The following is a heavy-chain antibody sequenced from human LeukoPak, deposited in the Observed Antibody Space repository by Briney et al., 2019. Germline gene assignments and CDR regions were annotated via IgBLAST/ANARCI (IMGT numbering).Heavy chain of an antibody. CDR1: GFTFRTFP. V-gene: IGHV3-21*01. Sequence: PGGSLRLSCAASGFTFRTFPMNWVRQAPGKGLEWVSSITSSGEYKYYADSVKGRFTISRDNGENSLILQMNSLRAEDTAVYYCARDRVDYGGNSAAGSWGQGTLVTVSS. CDR2: ITSSGEYK. CDR3: ARDRVDYGGNSAAGS. D-gene: IGHD4-23*01. J-gene: IGHJ4*02.